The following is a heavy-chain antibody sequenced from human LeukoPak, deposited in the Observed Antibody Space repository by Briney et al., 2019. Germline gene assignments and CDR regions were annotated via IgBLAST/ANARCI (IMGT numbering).Heavy chain of an antibody. CDR2: LNGGSGAT. D-gene: IGHD3-16*01. Sequence: ASVKVSCKASGYTLTSYAIHWVRQAPGQMLEWMGWLNGGSGATKYSQKFQGRVTITRDTSATTAYMELSSMRSEDTAVYYCAIDRWGSFNWFDPWGRGTMVTVSS. CDR3: AIDRWGSFNWFDP. CDR1: GYTLTSYA. V-gene: IGHV1-3*01. J-gene: IGHJ5*02.